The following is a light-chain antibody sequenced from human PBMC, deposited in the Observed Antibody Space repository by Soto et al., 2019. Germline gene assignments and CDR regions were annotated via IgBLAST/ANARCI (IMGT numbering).Light chain of an antibody. Sequence: EIVMTQSPATLSVSPGERVTLSCRASQSISSNLAWYHQQPGQAPRLLIYGASTRATGIPARFSGSGSGTEFTLTISSLQSEDFAVYYCQQYNNWPGTFGQGTKVEVK. V-gene: IGKV3-15*01. CDR3: QQYNNWPGT. CDR1: QSISSN. CDR2: GAS. J-gene: IGKJ1*01.